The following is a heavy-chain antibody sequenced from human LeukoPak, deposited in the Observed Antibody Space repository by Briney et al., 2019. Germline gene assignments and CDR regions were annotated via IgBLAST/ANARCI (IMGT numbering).Heavy chain of an antibody. V-gene: IGHV1-18*01. CDR3: ARLYYYDSSGYYYGFDY. Sequence: ASVKVSCKASGYTFTSYGISWVRQAPGQGLEWMGWISAYNGNTNYAQKLQGRVTMTTDTSTSTAYMELRSLRSEDTAVYYCARLYYYDSSGYYYGFDYWGQGTLVTVSS. J-gene: IGHJ4*02. CDR2: ISAYNGNT. CDR1: GYTFTSYG. D-gene: IGHD3-22*01.